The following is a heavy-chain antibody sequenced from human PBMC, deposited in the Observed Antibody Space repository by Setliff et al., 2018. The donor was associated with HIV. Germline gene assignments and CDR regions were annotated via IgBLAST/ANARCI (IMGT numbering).Heavy chain of an antibody. V-gene: IGHV4-38-2*02. Sequence: SETLSLTCTVSGYSISSGYYWGWIRQPPGKGLEWIGSIYHSGSTYYNPSLKSRVTISVDTSKNQFSLKLSSVTAADTAVYYCARLLWFGELLSYGMDVWGQGTTVTVSS. CDR3: ARLLWFGELLSYGMDV. D-gene: IGHD3-10*01. CDR1: GYSISSGYY. J-gene: IGHJ6*02. CDR2: IYHSGST.